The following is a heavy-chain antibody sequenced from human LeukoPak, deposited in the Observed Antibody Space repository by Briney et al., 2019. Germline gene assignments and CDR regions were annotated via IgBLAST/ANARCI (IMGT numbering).Heavy chain of an antibody. D-gene: IGHD6-19*01. Sequence: SETLSLTCTVSGGSISSSSYYWGWIRQPPGKGLEWIGNIYYSGSTYYNPSLKSRVTISVDTSKNQFSLKLSSVTAADTAVYYCARWYSSGWYLAHYYYYYYMDVWGKGTTVTVSS. V-gene: IGHV4-39*07. CDR2: IYYSGST. J-gene: IGHJ6*03. CDR1: GGSISSSSYY. CDR3: ARWYSSGWYLAHYYYYYYMDV.